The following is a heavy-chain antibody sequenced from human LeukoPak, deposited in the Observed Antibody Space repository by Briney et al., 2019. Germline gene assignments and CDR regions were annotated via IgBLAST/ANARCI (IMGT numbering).Heavy chain of an antibody. CDR2: VYGGGST. CDR1: GGSINSNNIN. CDR3: AGEPAAASSLDY. Sequence: SETLSLTCSVSGGSINSNNINWSWIRQPPGKGLEWIGYVYGGGSTFYKPSLRSRVTMSMDTSKNQFSLRLNSVTAADTAIYYCAGEPAAASSLDYWGLGALVTVSS. V-gene: IGHV4-30-2*01. J-gene: IGHJ4*02. D-gene: IGHD2-2*01.